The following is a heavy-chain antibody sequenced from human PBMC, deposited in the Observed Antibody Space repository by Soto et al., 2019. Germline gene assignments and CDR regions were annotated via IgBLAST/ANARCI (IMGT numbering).Heavy chain of an antibody. D-gene: IGHD2-8*01. CDR2: VTHIGST. CDR3: ARNGANVGRPMDV. CDR1: NYSISTYFS. V-gene: IGHV4-38-2*02. J-gene: IGHJ6*02. Sequence: SETLSLTCTVSNYSISTYFSWGWIRQPPGKGLEWTGSVTHIGSTYYNPSLNSRVTVSLDTSKNQFSLKLTSLTAADTALYLCARNGANVGRPMDVWGRGTKVTVYS.